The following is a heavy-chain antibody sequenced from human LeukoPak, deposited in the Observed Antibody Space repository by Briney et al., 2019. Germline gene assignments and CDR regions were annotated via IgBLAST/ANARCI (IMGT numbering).Heavy chain of an antibody. CDR1: GFTFNNYA. D-gene: IGHD6-19*01. CDR2: ISESGGTT. CDR3: ARQWLVNG. V-gene: IGHV3-23*01. Sequence: GGSLRLTCAASGFTFNNYAMNWVRQAPGKGLEWVSSISESGGTTDYADSVKGRFTISRDNSKNTLYLQMNSLRAEDTAVYYCARQWLVNGWGQGTLVTVSS. J-gene: IGHJ4*02.